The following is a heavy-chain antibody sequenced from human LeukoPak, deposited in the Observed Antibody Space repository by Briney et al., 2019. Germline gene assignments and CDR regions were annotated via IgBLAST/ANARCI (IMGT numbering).Heavy chain of an antibody. CDR2: IYPGDSDT. J-gene: IGHJ6*02. CDR1: GYQFTSYW. D-gene: IGHD4-11*01. Sequence: GESLKISCKAFGYQFTSYWIGWVRQQPGQGLEWMGIIYPGDSDTRDSPSFRGQVTISADTSISTAYLQWSSLKASDTAIYYCVRHDLDSDYYGMDVWGQGTTVTVSS. CDR3: VRHDLDSDYYGMDV. V-gene: IGHV5-51*01.